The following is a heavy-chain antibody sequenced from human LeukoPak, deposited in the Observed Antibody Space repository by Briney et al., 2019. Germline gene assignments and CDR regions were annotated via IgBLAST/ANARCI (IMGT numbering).Heavy chain of an antibody. Sequence: GGSLRLSCAASGFTFSSYGMHWVRQAPGKGLEWVAVISYDGSNKYYADSVKGRFTISRDNSKNTLYLQMNSLRAEDTAVYYCAKDLITMVRGVIITGFYYYGMDVWGQGTTVTVSS. J-gene: IGHJ6*02. CDR3: AKDLITMVRGVIITGFYYYGMDV. V-gene: IGHV3-30*18. CDR1: GFTFSSYG. CDR2: ISYDGSNK. D-gene: IGHD3-10*01.